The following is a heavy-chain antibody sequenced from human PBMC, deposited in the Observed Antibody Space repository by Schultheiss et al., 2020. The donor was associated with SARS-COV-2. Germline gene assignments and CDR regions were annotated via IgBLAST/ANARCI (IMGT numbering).Heavy chain of an antibody. Sequence: SETLSLTCAVSGYSISSGYYWGWIRQPPGKGLEWIGSIYHSGSTYYNPSLKSRVTISVDTSKNQFSLKLSSVTAADTAVYYCARDYSSLLDYWGQGTLVTVSS. CDR2: IYHSGST. D-gene: IGHD6-13*01. V-gene: IGHV4-38-2*02. J-gene: IGHJ4*02. CDR1: GYSISSGYY. CDR3: ARDYSSLLDY.